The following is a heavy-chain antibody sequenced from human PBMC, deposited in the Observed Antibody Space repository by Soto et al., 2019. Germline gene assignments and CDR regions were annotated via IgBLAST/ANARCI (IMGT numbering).Heavy chain of an antibody. V-gene: IGHV3-53*01. J-gene: IGHJ4*02. CDR1: GFSVGGNP. Sequence: VKLVQSGGGLVQPGGSLRLSCAASGFSVGGNPVTWVRQAPGKGLEWVAVMHTGGSTFYADSVEGRFTISRDSSKNTVFLQMNRLSVGDTAIYFCARGVNDDSWGQGTRVTVSS. CDR2: MHTGGST. CDR3: ARGVNDDS. D-gene: IGHD1-1*01.